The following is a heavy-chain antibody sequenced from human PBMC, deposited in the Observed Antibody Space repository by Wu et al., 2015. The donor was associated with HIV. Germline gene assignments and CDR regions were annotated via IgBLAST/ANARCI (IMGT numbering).Heavy chain of an antibody. CDR2: IYTSGST. D-gene: IGHD6-13*01. CDR3: ARDPSSSWTGYYYGMDV. CDR1: GGSISSYY. V-gene: IGHV4-4*07. J-gene: IGHJ6*02. Sequence: QVQLQESGPGLVKPSETLSLTCTVSGGSISSYYWSWIRQPAGKGLEWIGRIYTSGSTNYNPSLKSRVTMSVDTSKNQFSLKLSSVTAADTAVYYCARDPSSSWTGYYYGMDVWGQGDHGHRLL.